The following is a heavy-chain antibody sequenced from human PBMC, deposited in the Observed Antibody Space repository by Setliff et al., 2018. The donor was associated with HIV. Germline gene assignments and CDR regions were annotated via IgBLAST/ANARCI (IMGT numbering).Heavy chain of an antibody. D-gene: IGHD5-12*01. V-gene: IGHV3-7*03. CDR3: AGNDYVDMK. CDR1: GFTFSSHQ. Sequence: GGSLRLSCAASGFTFSSHQMSWVRQAPGKGLEWVANIKQDGSDKDYVDSVKGRFMISRDNAKNSLYLQMNNLRVEDTAVYYCAGNDYVDMKWGQGILVTVSS. CDR2: IKQDGSDK. J-gene: IGHJ4*02.